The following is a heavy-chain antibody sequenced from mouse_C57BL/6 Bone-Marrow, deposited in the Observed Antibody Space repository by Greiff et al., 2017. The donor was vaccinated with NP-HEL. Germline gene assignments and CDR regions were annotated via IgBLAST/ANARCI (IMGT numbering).Heavy chain of an antibody. CDR3: ARSITTVYYFDY. CDR1: GYAFSSSW. CDR2: IYPGDGDT. V-gene: IGHV1-82*01. Sequence: VMLVESGPELVKPGASVKISCKASGYAFSSSWMNWVKQRPGKGLEWIGRIYPGDGDTNYNGKFKGKATLTADKSSSTAYMQLSSLTSEDSAVYFCARSITTVYYFDYWGQGTTLTVSS. D-gene: IGHD1-1*01. J-gene: IGHJ2*01.